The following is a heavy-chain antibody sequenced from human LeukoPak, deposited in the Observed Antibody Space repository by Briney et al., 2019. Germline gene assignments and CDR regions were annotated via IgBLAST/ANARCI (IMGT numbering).Heavy chain of an antibody. CDR1: GGTFSSYA. Sequence: SVKVSCKASGGTFSSYAISWVRQAPGQGLEWMGGIIPIFGTANYAQKFQGRVTITADESTSTAYMELSSLRSEDTAVYYCARGWELLGEFDYWGQGTLVTVSS. CDR2: IIPIFGTA. D-gene: IGHD1-26*01. V-gene: IGHV1-69*13. CDR3: ARGWELLGEFDY. J-gene: IGHJ4*02.